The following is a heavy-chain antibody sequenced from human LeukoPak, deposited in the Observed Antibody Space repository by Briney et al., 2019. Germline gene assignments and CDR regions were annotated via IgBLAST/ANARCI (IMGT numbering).Heavy chain of an antibody. Sequence: GESLKISCKGSGYSFTSYWIGWVRQMPGKGLEWMGIIYPGDSDIRYSPSFQGQVTISADKSISTAYLQWSSLKASDTAMYYCARRFSSTWLIDAFDIWGQGTMVTVSS. J-gene: IGHJ3*02. CDR1: GYSFTSYW. CDR3: ARRFSSTWLIDAFDI. D-gene: IGHD3-22*01. V-gene: IGHV5-51*01. CDR2: IYPGDSDI.